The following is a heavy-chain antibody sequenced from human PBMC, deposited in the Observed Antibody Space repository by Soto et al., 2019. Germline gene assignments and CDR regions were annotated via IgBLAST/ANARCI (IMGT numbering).Heavy chain of an antibody. V-gene: IGHV3-21*01. Sequence: EVQLVESGGGLVKPGGSLRLSCAASGFTFSSYSMNWVRQAPGKGLEWVSSISSSSSYIYYADSVKGRFTISRDNAKNSLYLQINSLIAEDTAVYYCARAEKEIFGVVYYYGMDVWGQGTTVTVSS. CDR2: ISSSSSYI. D-gene: IGHD3-3*01. CDR3: ARAEKEIFGVVYYYGMDV. J-gene: IGHJ6*02. CDR1: GFTFSSYS.